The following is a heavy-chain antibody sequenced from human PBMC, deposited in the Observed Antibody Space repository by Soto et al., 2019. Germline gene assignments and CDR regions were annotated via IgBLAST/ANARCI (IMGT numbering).Heavy chain of an antibody. J-gene: IGHJ6*02. V-gene: IGHV1-8*02. CDR1: GYDFSAYA. D-gene: IGHD2-15*01. CDR3: GRGPGLRALAGGSPCYSAMAF. Sequence: VSVKVSCKTSGYDFSAYAINWVRQASGQGLEWMGWMNPIYGATVSARRFQGRVSMTRNAATCTAYLELSSLRSADTGVYYCGRGPGLRALAGGSPCYSAMAFWGQGTTVTAP. CDR2: MNPIYGAT.